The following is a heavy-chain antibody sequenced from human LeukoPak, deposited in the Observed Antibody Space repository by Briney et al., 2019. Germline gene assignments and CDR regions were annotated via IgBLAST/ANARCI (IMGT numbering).Heavy chain of an antibody. V-gene: IGHV4-39*01. CDR3: ATPAARGTYFDY. J-gene: IGHJ4*02. CDR1: GGSISSGDYY. D-gene: IGHD2-2*01. Sequence: PSQTLSLTCTVSGGSISSGDYYWSWIRQPPGKGLEWIGSIYYSGSTYYNPSLKSRVTISVDTSKNQFSLKLSSVTAADTAVYYCATPAARGTYFDYWGQGTLVTVSS. CDR2: IYYSGST.